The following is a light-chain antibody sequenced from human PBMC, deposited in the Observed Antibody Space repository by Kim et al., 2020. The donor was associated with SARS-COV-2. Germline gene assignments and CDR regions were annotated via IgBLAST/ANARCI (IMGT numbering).Light chain of an antibody. CDR3: QSYDTSNPHWV. Sequence: TVIIYCTRSSGSIDSTYVQWYQQRPGSAPTTLIYENNQRPSGVPDRFSGSIDSSSNSASLNISGLKTEDEADYYCQSYDTSNPHWVFGGGTQLTVL. CDR2: ENN. V-gene: IGLV6-57*03. CDR1: SGSIDSTY. J-gene: IGLJ3*02.